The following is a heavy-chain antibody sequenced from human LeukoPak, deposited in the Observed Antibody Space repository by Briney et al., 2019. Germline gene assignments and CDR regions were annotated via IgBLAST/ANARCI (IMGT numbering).Heavy chain of an antibody. J-gene: IGHJ6*02. D-gene: IGHD3-22*01. CDR3: ARNGPYDSSGYYSSSYYYYGMDV. CDR2: ISSSSSYI. Sequence: PGGSLRLSCAASGFTFSSYSMNWVRQAPGKGLEWVSSISSSSSYIYYADSVKGRFTISRDNAKNSLYLQMNSLRAEDTAVYYCARNGPYDSSGYYSSSYYYYGMDVWGQGTTVTVSS. CDR1: GFTFSSYS. V-gene: IGHV3-21*01.